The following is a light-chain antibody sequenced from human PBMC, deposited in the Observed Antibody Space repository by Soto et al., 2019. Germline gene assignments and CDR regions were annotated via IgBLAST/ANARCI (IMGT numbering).Light chain of an antibody. J-gene: IGKJ1*01. CDR3: QQYGSSPWT. Sequence: IVLTQSPGTLSLSPGERTTLSRRASQSISRYLAWYQQKPGQGPRLLIYGASSRATGTPDRFSGSGSGTDFTLTINRLEPEDFALYYCQQYGSSPWTFGQGTKVDIK. CDR2: GAS. V-gene: IGKV3-20*01. CDR1: QSISRY.